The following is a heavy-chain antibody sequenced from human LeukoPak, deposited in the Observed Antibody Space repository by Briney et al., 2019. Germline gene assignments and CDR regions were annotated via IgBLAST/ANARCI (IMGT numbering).Heavy chain of an antibody. D-gene: IGHD1-26*01. CDR1: GYTFTSYD. J-gene: IGHJ4*02. CDR2: MNPNSGNT. CDR3: ARPDSGSYSFDY. V-gene: IGHV1-8*01. Sequence: GASVKVSCKASGYTFTSYDINWVRQATGQGLEWMGWMNPNSGNTGYAQKFQGRVTMTRNTSTSTVYMELSSLRSEDTAVYYCARPDSGSYSFDYWGQGTLVTVSS.